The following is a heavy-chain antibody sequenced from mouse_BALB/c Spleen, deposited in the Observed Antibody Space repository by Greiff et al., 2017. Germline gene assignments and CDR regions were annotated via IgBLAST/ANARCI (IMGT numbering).Heavy chain of an antibody. CDR3: ARKDHGNCDYAMDY. Sequence: EVQLQESGPSLVKPSQTLSLTCSVTGYSITSGYWNWIRKFPGNKLEYMGYISYSGSTYYNPSLKSRISITRDTSKNQYYLQLNSVTTEDTATYYCARKDHGNCDYAMDYWGQGTSVTVSS. D-gene: IGHD2-1*01. J-gene: IGHJ4*01. CDR2: ISYSGST. V-gene: IGHV3-8*02. CDR1: GYSITSGY.